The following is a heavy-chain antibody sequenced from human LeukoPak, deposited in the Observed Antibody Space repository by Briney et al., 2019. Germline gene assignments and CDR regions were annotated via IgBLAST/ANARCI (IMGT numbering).Heavy chain of an antibody. CDR3: ARDQAVRGVNWFDP. J-gene: IGHJ5*02. Sequence: SETLSLTCAVSGGSIRSSNWWSWVRQPPGKGLEWIGEIYHSGSTNYNPSLKSRVTISVDKSKNQFSLKLSSVTAADTAVYYCARDQAVRGVNWFDPWGQGTLVTVSS. CDR2: IYHSGST. D-gene: IGHD4-11*01. CDR1: GGSIRSSNW. V-gene: IGHV4-4*02.